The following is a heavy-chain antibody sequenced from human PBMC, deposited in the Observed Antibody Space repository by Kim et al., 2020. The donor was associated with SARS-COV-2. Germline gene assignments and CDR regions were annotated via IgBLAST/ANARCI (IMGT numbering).Heavy chain of an antibody. CDR2: IDPSDSYT. D-gene: IGHD3-10*01. CDR3: ARLALVRGLMTTVYYYAMDV. Sequence: GESLKISCTGSGYSFTTYWISWVRQMPGKGLEWMGIIDPSDSYTNYSPSFQGHVTISADKSISTAYLQWSSLKASDTAMYYCARLALVRGLMTTVYYYAMDVWGQGTTVTVSS. CDR1: GYSFTTYW. V-gene: IGHV5-10-1*01. J-gene: IGHJ6*02.